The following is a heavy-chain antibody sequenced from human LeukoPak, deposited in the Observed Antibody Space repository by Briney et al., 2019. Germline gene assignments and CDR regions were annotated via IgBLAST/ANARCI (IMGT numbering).Heavy chain of an antibody. J-gene: IGHJ4*02. CDR3: ARGSTGNSYGYQIDY. CDR1: GFTFSSYW. D-gene: IGHD5-18*01. V-gene: IGHV3-7*01. Sequence: GGSLRLSRAASGFTFSSYWMSWVRQAPGKGLEWVANIKQDGSEKYYVDSVKGRFTISRDNAKNSLYLQMNSLRAEDTAMYYCARGSTGNSYGYQIDYWGQGTLVTVSS. CDR2: IKQDGSEK.